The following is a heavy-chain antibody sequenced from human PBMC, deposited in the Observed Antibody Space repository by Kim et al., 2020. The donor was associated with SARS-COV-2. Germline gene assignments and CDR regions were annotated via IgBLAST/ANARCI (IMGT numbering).Heavy chain of an antibody. D-gene: IGHD2-15*01. V-gene: IGHV3-33*06. J-gene: IGHJ3*02. CDR1: GFTFSSYG. CDR3: AKDGPISVGVVAATLLYAFDI. CDR2: IWYDGSNK. Sequence: GGSLRLSCAASGFTFSSYGMHWVRQAPGKGLEWVAVIWYDGSNKYYADSVKGRFTISRDNSKNTLYLQMNSLRAEDTAVYYCAKDGPISVGVVAATLLYAFDIWGQGTMVTVSS.